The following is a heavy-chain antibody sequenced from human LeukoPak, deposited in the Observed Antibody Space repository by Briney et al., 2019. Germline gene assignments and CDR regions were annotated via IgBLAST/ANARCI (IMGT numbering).Heavy chain of an antibody. CDR1: GGSISTGSYS. CDR2: IYTSGST. J-gene: IGHJ5*02. V-gene: IGHV4-61*02. D-gene: IGHD3-10*01. Sequence: SQTLSLTCTVSGGSISTGSYSWNWIRQPAGKELEWIGRIYTSGSTNYNPSLKSRVTVSVDTSKNQFSLKLSSVTAADTAVYYCARDYGSGDQKCFDPWGQGTLVTVSS. CDR3: ARDYGSGDQKCFDP.